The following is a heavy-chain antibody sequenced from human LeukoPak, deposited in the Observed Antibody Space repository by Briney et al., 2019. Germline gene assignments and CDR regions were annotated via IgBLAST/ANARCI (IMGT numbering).Heavy chain of an antibody. V-gene: IGHV3-30*18. J-gene: IGHJ4*02. CDR1: GFTFSSYG. CDR2: ISYDGSNK. Sequence: GRSLRLSCAASGFTFSSYGMHWVRQAPGKGLEWVAVISYDGSNKYCADSVKGRFTISRDNSKNTLYLQMNSLRAEDTAVYYCAKAVYWGQGTLVTVSS. CDR3: AKAVY.